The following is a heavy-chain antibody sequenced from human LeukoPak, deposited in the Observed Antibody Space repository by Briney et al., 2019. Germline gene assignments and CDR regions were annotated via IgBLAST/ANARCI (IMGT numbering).Heavy chain of an antibody. CDR1: GYTFTGYY. CDR3: VRDRHTVAVAATLDY. D-gene: IGHD6-19*01. CDR2: INPNSGDT. V-gene: IGHV1-2*02. J-gene: IGHJ4*02. Sequence: ASVKVSCKASGYTFTGYYMHWVRQAPGQELEWMGWINPNSGDTEYAQNFQGRVTMTRDTSITTTYMELSSLRSDDTAVYYCVRDRHTVAVAATLDYWGQGTLVIASS.